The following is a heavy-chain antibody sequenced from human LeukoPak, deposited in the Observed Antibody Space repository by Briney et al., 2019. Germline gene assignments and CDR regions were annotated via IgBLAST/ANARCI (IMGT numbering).Heavy chain of an antibody. J-gene: IGHJ4*02. Sequence: ASVKVSCKAAGYTFTDYYIHWVRQAPGQGLEWMGGIIPIFGTANYAQKFQGRVTITADESTSTAYMELSSLRSEDTAVYYCARVGTMTITTGYFDYWGQGTLVTVSS. V-gene: IGHV1-69*13. CDR3: ARVGTMTITTGYFDY. D-gene: IGHD3-22*01. CDR1: GYTFTDYY. CDR2: IIPIFGTA.